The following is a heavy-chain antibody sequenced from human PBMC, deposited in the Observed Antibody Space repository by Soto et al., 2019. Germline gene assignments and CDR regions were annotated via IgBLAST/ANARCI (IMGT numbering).Heavy chain of an antibody. J-gene: IGHJ4*02. V-gene: IGHV3-30*18. Sequence: GGSLRLSCAASGFTFSSYGMHWVRQAPGKGLEWVAVISYDGSNKYYADSVKGRFTISRDNSKNTLYLQMNSLRAEDTAVYYCAKDHGYSFDYWGQGPLVTVSS. CDR2: ISYDGSNK. D-gene: IGHD1-1*01. CDR3: AKDHGYSFDY. CDR1: GFTFSSYG.